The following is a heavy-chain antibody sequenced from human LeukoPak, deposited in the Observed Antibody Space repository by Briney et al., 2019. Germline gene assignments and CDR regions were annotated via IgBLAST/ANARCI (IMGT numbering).Heavy chain of an antibody. Sequence: SETLSLTCAVSGGSISSSNWWSWVRQPPGKGLEWIGEIYHSGSTNYNPSLKSRVTISVDRSKNQFSLRLSSVTAADTAVYYCARVKLSGWYFDYWGQGTLVTVSS. CDR2: IYHSGST. D-gene: IGHD2-15*01. J-gene: IGHJ4*02. V-gene: IGHV4-4*02. CDR3: ARVKLSGWYFDY. CDR1: GGSISSSNW.